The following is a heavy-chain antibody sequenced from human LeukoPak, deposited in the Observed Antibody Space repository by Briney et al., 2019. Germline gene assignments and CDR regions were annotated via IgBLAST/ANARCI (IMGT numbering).Heavy chain of an antibody. J-gene: IGHJ4*02. D-gene: IGHD2-15*01. CDR2: INPSGGST. CDR1: GYTFTSYY. V-gene: IGHV1-46*01. CDR3: ARDPSSGARFDY. Sequence: ASVKVSCKASGYTFTSYYMHWVRQAPGQGLEWMGIINPSGGSTSYAQKFRGRVTMTRDTSTSTVYMELSSLRSEDTAVYYCARDPSSGARFDYWGQGTLVTVSS.